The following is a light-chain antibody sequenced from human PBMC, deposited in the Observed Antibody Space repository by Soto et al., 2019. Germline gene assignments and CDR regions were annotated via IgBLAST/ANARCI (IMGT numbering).Light chain of an antibody. Sequence: EIVLTQSPATLSLSPGERATLSCRASQSVSSYLAWYQQKPGQAPRLLIYDASNRATGIPARFSGSGSGTDFTLTISSLAPEDVAVYYCQQRSNWPSTFGQGTKVEIK. V-gene: IGKV3-11*01. CDR1: QSVSSY. CDR3: QQRSNWPST. J-gene: IGKJ1*01. CDR2: DAS.